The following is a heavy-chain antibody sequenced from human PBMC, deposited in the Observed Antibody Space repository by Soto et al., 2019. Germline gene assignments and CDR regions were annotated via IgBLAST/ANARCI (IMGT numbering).Heavy chain of an antibody. V-gene: IGHV4-59*01. J-gene: IGHJ4*02. D-gene: IGHD6-25*01. Sequence: PSETLSLTCTVSGGSMSSYYLSWIRQPPEKGLEWIGSIYYSGSTNYNPSLKSRVTLSVDMSKNQFSLKLSSVTAADTAVYFCARKQRGRLINYFDFWGQGTLVTVSS. CDR2: IYYSGST. CDR3: ARKQRGRLINYFDF. CDR1: GGSMSSYY.